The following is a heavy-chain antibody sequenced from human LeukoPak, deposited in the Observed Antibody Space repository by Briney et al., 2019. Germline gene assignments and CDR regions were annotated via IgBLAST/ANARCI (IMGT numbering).Heavy chain of an antibody. CDR3: ARDRTGGNADAFDI. CDR1: GYSISSGYY. V-gene: IGHV4-38-2*02. CDR2: IYHSGST. D-gene: IGHD4-23*01. J-gene: IGHJ3*02. Sequence: SETLSLTCTVSGYSISSGYYWGWIRQPPGKGLEWIGSIYHSGSTYYNPSLKSRVTISVDTSKNQFSLKLSSVTAADTAVYYCARDRTGGNADAFDIWGQGTMVTVSS.